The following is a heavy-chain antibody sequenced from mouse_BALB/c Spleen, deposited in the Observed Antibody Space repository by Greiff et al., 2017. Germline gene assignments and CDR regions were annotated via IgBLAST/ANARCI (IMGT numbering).Heavy chain of an antibody. D-gene: IGHD2-10*01. CDR1: GFTFSSYA. V-gene: IGHV5-9-4*01. Sequence: EVKLMESGGGLVKPGGSLKLSCAASGFTFSSYAMSWVRQSPEKRLEWVAEISSGGSYTYYPDTVTGRFTISRDNAKNTLYLEMSSLRSEDTAMYYCARAYYGNSWFAYWGQGTLVTVSA. CDR3: ARAYYGNSWFAY. CDR2: ISSGGSYT. J-gene: IGHJ3*01.